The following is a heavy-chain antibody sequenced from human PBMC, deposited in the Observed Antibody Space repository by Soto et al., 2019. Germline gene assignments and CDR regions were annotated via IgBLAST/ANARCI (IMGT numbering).Heavy chain of an antibody. J-gene: IGHJ5*02. CDR3: ARVRAPPLGYCSGGSCSRYNWFDP. CDR1: GGSFSGYY. V-gene: IGHV4-34*01. Sequence: PSETLSLTCAVYGGSFSGYYWSWIRQPTGKWLEWIGEINHSGSTNYNPSLKSRVTISVDTSKNQFSLKLSSVTAADTAVYYCARVRAPPLGYCSGGSCSRYNWFDPWGQGSLVTVSS. D-gene: IGHD2-15*01. CDR2: INHSGST.